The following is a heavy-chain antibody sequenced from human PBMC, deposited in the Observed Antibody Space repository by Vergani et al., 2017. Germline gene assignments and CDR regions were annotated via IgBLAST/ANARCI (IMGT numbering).Heavy chain of an antibody. Sequence: EVQLLQSGGGVIQPGGSVRLSCAASGFTFSACPMTWVRQAPGKGLEWVSAISARYPSTYYADSVKGRFTISRDNSKNMLYLQMNSLRAEDTAVYYCARRSYYTTPYLQGGYDCWGQGTLVSVSS. J-gene: IGHJ4*02. D-gene: IGHD3-3*01. CDR3: ARRSYYTTPYLQGGYDC. V-gene: IGHV3-23*01. CDR1: GFTFSACP. CDR2: ISARYPST.